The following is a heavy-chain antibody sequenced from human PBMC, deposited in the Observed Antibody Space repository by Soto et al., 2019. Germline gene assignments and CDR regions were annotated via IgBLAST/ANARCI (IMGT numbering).Heavy chain of an antibody. Sequence: QVQLVQSGAEEKKPGASVKVSCKASGYTFTTYAMHWVRQAPGQRLEWMGWINAGNGNTKYSQKFQGRVTITRDTSASKAYMELSRLRTEDTAAYYCARGAPPMDYWGQGTLVTVSS. J-gene: IGHJ4*02. V-gene: IGHV1-3*05. CDR2: INAGNGNT. CDR1: GYTFTTYA. D-gene: IGHD3-16*01. CDR3: ARGAPPMDY.